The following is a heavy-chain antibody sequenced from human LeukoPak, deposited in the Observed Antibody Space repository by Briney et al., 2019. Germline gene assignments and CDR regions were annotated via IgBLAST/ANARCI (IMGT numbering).Heavy chain of an antibody. CDR2: FDPEDGET. J-gene: IGHJ4*02. Sequence: ASVKVSCKASGHTFTSYGISWVRQAPGKGLEWMGGFDPEDGETIYAQKFQGRVTMTEDTSTDTAYMELSSLRSEDTAVYYCAREVDYYGSGSIFDYWGQGTLVTVSS. V-gene: IGHV1-24*01. CDR3: AREVDYYGSGSIFDY. D-gene: IGHD3-10*01. CDR1: GHTFTSYG.